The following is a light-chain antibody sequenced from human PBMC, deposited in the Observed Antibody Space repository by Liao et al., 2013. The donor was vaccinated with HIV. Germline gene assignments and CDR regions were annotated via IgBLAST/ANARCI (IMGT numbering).Light chain of an antibody. V-gene: IGLV3-21*01. CDR2: YHS. Sequence: SYVLTQPPSVSVAPGKTARITCGGNNIGGKSVHWYQQKPGQAPVLVIYYHSDRPSGIPERFSGSNSGNTATLTISRVEAGDEADYYCQVWDRSSDEGVFGGGTKVTVL. J-gene: IGLJ2*01. CDR1: NIGGKS. CDR3: QVWDRSSDEGV.